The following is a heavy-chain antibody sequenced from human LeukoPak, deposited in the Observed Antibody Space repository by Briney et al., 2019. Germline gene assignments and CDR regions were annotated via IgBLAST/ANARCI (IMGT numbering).Heavy chain of an antibody. CDR3: ARYCSGGSCWDY. D-gene: IGHD2-15*01. CDR2: IKQTGSEN. J-gene: IGHJ4*02. V-gene: IGHV3-7*01. CDR1: GFIFSNYW. Sequence: GGSLRLSCAASGFIFSNYWMTWVRQAPGKGLEWVANIKQTGSENSYVDSVKGRFTISRDNGKNSLYLQMNSLRAEDTAVYYCARYCSGGSCWDYWGQGTLVTVSS.